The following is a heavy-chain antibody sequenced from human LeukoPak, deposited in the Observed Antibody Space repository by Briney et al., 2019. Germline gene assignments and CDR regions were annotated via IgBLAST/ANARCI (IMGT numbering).Heavy chain of an antibody. J-gene: IGHJ4*02. CDR2: INPNSGGA. V-gene: IGHV1-2*02. D-gene: IGHD1-26*01. CDR3: ARGVGATYLSYFDY. Sequence: ASVKVSCKASGYTFTGYYMHWVRQAPGQGLEWMGWINPNSGGANYAQKFQGRVTMTRDTSISTAYMELSRLRSDDTAVYYCARGVGATYLSYFDYWGQGTLVTVSS. CDR1: GYTFTGYY.